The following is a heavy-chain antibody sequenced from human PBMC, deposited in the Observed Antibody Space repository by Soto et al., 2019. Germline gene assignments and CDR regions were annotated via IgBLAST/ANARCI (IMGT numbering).Heavy chain of an antibody. D-gene: IGHD1-1*01. CDR1: GFTFSSYA. V-gene: IGHV3-23*01. CDR3: AKQQGPGTPYYYAMDV. CDR2: IRSSGDRT. J-gene: IGHJ6*01. Sequence: EVQLLESGGGLVQPGGSLRLSCAASGFTFSSYAMSWVRQAPGKGLEWVSVIRSSGDRTYYADSVKGRFTISRDNSKNSLYMQMNSLRAEDTAVYYCAKQQGPGTPYYYAMDVW.